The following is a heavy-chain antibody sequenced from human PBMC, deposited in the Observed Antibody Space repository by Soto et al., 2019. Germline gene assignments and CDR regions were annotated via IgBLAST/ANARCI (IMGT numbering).Heavy chain of an antibody. CDR3: AHRVVGPGPITRAFDF. D-gene: IGHD2-15*01. Sequence: QITLKESGPTLVQPTQTLTLTCTFSGFSLSTSGVGVGCIRQPPGKALAWLALIYLDGDKRYTPSLKSRLFISKDTSKNQVVLTMTKVDPEDTATYYCAHRVVGPGPITRAFDFWGQGTMVTVSS. J-gene: IGHJ3*01. CDR1: GFSLSTSGVG. V-gene: IGHV2-5*02. CDR2: IYLDGDK.